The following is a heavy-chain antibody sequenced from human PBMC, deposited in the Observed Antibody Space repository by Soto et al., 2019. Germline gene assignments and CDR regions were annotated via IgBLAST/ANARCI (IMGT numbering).Heavy chain of an antibody. D-gene: IGHD4-17*01. Sequence: ASVKVSCKVCGYTLTELSMHWVGQAPGKGLEWMGGFDPEDGETIYAQKFQGRVTMTEDTSTDTAYMELSSLRSEDTAVYYCATDLARNTVTTYWGQGTLVIVSS. CDR1: GYTLTELS. J-gene: IGHJ4*02. V-gene: IGHV1-24*01. CDR2: FDPEDGET. CDR3: ATDLARNTVTTY.